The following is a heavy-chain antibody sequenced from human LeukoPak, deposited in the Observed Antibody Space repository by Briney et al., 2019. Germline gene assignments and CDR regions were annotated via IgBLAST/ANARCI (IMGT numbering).Heavy chain of an antibody. D-gene: IGHD3-22*01. CDR3: ARDSEDSSGYYDY. Sequence: SETLSLTCTVSGGSVSSSSYYWGWIRQPPGKGLEWIGSIYYSGSTYYNPSLKSRVTISVDTSKNQFSLKLSSVTAADTAVYYCARDSEDSSGYYDYWGQGTLVTVSS. V-gene: IGHV4-39*07. CDR1: GGSVSSSSYY. J-gene: IGHJ4*02. CDR2: IYYSGST.